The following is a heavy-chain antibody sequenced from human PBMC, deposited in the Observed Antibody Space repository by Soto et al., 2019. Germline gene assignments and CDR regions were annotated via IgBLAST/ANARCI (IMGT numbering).Heavy chain of an antibody. CDR1: GGSISSGGYY. CDR2: IYYSGST. D-gene: IGHD2-15*01. J-gene: IGHJ5*02. CDR3: ARTIVVVVAATSHWFDP. Sequence: QVQLQESGPGLVKPSQTLSLTCTVSGGSISSGGYYWSWIRQHPGKGLEWIGYIYYSGSTYYNPSLKRRVTISVDTSKNQFSLKLSSVTAADTAVYYCARTIVVVVAATSHWFDPWGQGTLVTVSS. V-gene: IGHV4-31*03.